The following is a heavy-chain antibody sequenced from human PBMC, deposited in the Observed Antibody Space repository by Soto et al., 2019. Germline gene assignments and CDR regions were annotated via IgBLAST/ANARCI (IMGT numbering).Heavy chain of an antibody. J-gene: IGHJ4*02. Sequence: LSLTCAVSGGSISSGDYSWNWIRQPPGKGLEWIGYIYYGGSTYYNPSLQSRVTMSVDRSRNRFSLKLNSVTAADTAVYYCARVRREYDNSGPVDYWGQGTLVTVSS. CDR2: IYYGGST. D-gene: IGHD3-22*01. CDR3: ARVRREYDNSGPVDY. CDR1: GGSISSGDYS. V-gene: IGHV4-30-2*01.